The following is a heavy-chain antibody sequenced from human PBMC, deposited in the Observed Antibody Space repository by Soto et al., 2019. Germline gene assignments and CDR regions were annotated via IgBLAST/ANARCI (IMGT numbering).Heavy chain of an antibody. CDR3: ARVSLCSTSCYSYGMDV. CDR2: ISSSGSTI. J-gene: IGHJ6*02. CDR1: GFTFSDYY. V-gene: IGHV3-11*01. Sequence: GGSLRLSCAASGFTFSDYYMSWIRQAPGKGLEWVSYISSSGSTIYYADSVKGRFTISRDNAKNSLYLQMNSLRAEDTAVYYCARVSLCSTSCYSYGMDVWGQGTTVTVSS. D-gene: IGHD2-2*01.